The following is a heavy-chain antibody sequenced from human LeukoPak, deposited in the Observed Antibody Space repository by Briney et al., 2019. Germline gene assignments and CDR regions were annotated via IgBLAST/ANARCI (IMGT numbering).Heavy chain of an antibody. Sequence: GGSLRLSCVASGFTFSTYWMTWVRQAPGKGLECVANIKEDGSEKNYVDSVKGRFTISRDNAKNSVYLQMNSLRVEDTAVYYCAKEFGDYDFDYWGQGTLVTVSS. CDR2: IKEDGSEK. CDR1: GFTFSTYW. CDR3: AKEFGDYDFDY. D-gene: IGHD4-17*01. V-gene: IGHV3-7*01. J-gene: IGHJ4*02.